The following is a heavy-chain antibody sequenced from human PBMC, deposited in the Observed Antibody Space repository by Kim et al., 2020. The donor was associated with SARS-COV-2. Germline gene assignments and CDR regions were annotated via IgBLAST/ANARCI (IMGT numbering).Heavy chain of an antibody. D-gene: IGHD5-18*01. CDR3: VKAHPDTAIHNLGDY. CDR1: GFTFSSYA. Sequence: GGSLRLSCSASGFTFSSYAMHWVRQAPGKGLEYVSAISSNGGSTYYADSVKGRFTISRDNSKNTLYLQMSSLRAEDTAVYYCVKAHPDTAIHNLGDYWGQGTLVTVSS. V-gene: IGHV3-64D*06. J-gene: IGHJ4*02. CDR2: ISSNGGST.